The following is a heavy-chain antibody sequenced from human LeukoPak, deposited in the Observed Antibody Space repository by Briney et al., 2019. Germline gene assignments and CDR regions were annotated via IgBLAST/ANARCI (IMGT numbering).Heavy chain of an antibody. J-gene: IGHJ6*02. Sequence: ASVTVSFKTSGYTFTSDGISWVRQAPGQGLEWMGWIGTYKGNTNYAQMFQGRVTMTTDTSTSTAYMELKNLRSDDTAVYYCARTPGMVVVKTFYCMDVWGQGTTVTVSS. D-gene: IGHD3-22*01. CDR2: IGTYKGNT. CDR1: GYTFTSDG. CDR3: ARTPGMVVVKTFYCMDV. V-gene: IGHV1-18*01.